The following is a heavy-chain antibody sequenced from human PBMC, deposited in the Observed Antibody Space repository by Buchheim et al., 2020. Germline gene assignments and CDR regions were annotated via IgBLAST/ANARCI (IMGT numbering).Heavy chain of an antibody. D-gene: IGHD3-3*01. CDR3: ASHRAEGFWSGYYTDPYYCYGMDV. CDR2: ISSSGSTI. Sequence: EVQLVESGGGLVQPGGSLRLPCAASGFTFSSYEMNWVRQAPGKGLEWVSYISSSGSTIYYADSVKGRFTISRDNAKNSLYLQMNSLRAEDTAVYYCASHRAEGFWSGYYTDPYYCYGMDVWGQGTT. V-gene: IGHV3-48*03. J-gene: IGHJ6*02. CDR1: GFTFSSYE.